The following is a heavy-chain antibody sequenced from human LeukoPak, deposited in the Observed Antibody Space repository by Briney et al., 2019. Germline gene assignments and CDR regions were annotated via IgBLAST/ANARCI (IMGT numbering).Heavy chain of an antibody. Sequence: GGSLRLSCAASGFTFSSDWMSWVRQAPGEGLGWVANIKQDGSEKYSMDSVKGRFTISRDNAKNSLYLQMNSLRAEDTAVYYCARSTVVTDFDYWGQGTLVTVSS. J-gene: IGHJ4*02. D-gene: IGHD4-23*01. CDR1: GFTFSSDW. V-gene: IGHV3-7*01. CDR3: ARSTVVTDFDY. CDR2: IKQDGSEK.